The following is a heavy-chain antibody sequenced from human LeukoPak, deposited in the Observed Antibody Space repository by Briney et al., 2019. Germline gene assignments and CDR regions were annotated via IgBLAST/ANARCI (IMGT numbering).Heavy chain of an antibody. J-gene: IGHJ4*02. CDR3: ARGAGYNYPYYFDY. V-gene: IGHV3-53*01. CDR2: IYGGGNI. D-gene: IGHD5-24*01. CDR1: GGSISSSNW. Sequence: ETLSLTCAVSGGSISSSNWWSWVRQAPGKGLEWVSVIYGGGNIYYADSVKGRFTISRDNSKNTLYLQMNSLRAEDTAVYYCARGAGYNYPYYFDYWGQGTLVTVSS.